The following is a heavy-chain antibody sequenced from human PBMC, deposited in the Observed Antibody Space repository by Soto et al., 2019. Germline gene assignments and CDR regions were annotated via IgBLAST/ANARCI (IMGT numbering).Heavy chain of an antibody. V-gene: IGHV3-30*03. CDR1: GFTFSSYG. CDR3: NSEVASGY. CDR2: ITKDGSVK. Sequence: QVQLVESGGGVVQPGRSLRLSCAASGFTFSSYGMHWVRQAPGKGLEWVAVITKDGSVKYYADSVKGRFTISRDNSKNSLYLQMSSLGAEDTAEYYCNSEVASGYWGQGTLVTVSS. J-gene: IGHJ4*02. D-gene: IGHD1-26*01.